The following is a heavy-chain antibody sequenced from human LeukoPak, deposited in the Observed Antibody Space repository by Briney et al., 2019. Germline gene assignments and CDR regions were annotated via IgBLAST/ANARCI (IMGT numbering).Heavy chain of an antibody. CDR1: GFTVSSKH. Sequence: GGSLRLSCAASGFTVSSKHMTWVRQTPGKGLQWVALIYSSGDSYTADSVKGRFTISRDDSENTLYLQMDSLRAGDTAVYYCATGYNFDGSYGYFDYWGQGTLVTVSS. J-gene: IGHJ4*02. D-gene: IGHD3-16*01. CDR2: IYSSGDS. V-gene: IGHV3-53*01. CDR3: ATGYNFDGSYGYFDY.